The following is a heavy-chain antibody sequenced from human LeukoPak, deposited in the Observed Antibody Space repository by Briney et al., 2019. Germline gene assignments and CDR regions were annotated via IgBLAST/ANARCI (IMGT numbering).Heavy chain of an antibody. CDR2: IRTYNGNT. J-gene: IGHJ6*03. Sequence: ASVKVSCKASVYSFTSYGISWVRQAPGQGLEWMGWIRTYNGNTNYAQKLQGRVTMTIDTSTSTAYMELKSLRSDDTAVYYCARDLHRVVVRGVPHYYYYMDVWGKGTTVTISS. V-gene: IGHV1-18*01. D-gene: IGHD3-10*01. CDR3: ARDLHRVVVRGVPHYYYYMDV. CDR1: VYSFTSYG.